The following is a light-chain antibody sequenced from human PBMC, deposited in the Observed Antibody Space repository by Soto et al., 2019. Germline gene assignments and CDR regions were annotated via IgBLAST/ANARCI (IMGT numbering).Light chain of an antibody. CDR1: QSISIN. Sequence: EIVLTQSPGNLSLSPCDRVTLSCRASQSISINLAWYQHKPGQAPRLLIHGASTRATGVPARISGSGSGTEFTLTISSLQSEDFAVYYCQQFRNWPWTFGQGTKVDIK. CDR2: GAS. CDR3: QQFRNWPWT. J-gene: IGKJ1*01. V-gene: IGKV3D-15*01.